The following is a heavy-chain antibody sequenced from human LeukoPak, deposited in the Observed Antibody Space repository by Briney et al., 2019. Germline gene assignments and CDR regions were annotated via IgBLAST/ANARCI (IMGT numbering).Heavy chain of an antibody. J-gene: IGHJ5*01. CDR1: GFTFSSFR. Sequence: GGSLRLSCAGSGFTFSSFRMNWVRQAPGKGLEWVSSISSGSTYINYADSVKGRFTISRDNAKNLLLLQLNSLRAEDTAVYYCTRDDYDFWSGFFDSWGQGTLVTVSS. D-gene: IGHD3-3*01. V-gene: IGHV3-21*06. CDR2: ISSGSTYI. CDR3: TRDDYDFWSGFFDS.